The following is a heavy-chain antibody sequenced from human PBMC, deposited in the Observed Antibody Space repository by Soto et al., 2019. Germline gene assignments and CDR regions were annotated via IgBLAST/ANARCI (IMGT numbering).Heavy chain of an antibody. CDR3: ARDLWGYCGTDCYPLDV. CDR1: GDSISGYY. CDR2: MYNTGST. V-gene: IGHV4-59*01. D-gene: IGHD2-21*02. J-gene: IGHJ6*02. Sequence: SETLSLTCTVSGDSISGYYWSWIRQPPGKGLEWIGYMYNTGSTVYNPSFKSRVTISVDTSKNQFSLKLNSVTAADTAVYYCARDLWGYCGTDCYPLDVWGQGTTVTVSS.